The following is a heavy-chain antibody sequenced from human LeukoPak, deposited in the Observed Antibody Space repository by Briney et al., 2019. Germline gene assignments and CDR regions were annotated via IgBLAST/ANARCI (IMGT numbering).Heavy chain of an antibody. CDR3: ARAVGDGYNVHAFDI. CDR2: IYYSGST. CDR1: GGSISSSSYY. V-gene: IGHV4-39*07. J-gene: IGHJ3*02. D-gene: IGHD5-24*01. Sequence: SETLSLTSTVSGGSISSSSYYWGWIRQPPGKGLEWIGSIYYSGSTYYNPSLKSRVTISVDTSKNQFSLKLSSVTAADTAVYYCARAVGDGYNVHAFDIWGQGTMVTVSS.